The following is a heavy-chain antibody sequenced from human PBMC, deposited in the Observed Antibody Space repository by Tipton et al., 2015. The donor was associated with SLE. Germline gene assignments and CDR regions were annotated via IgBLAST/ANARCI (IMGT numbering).Heavy chain of an antibody. CDR1: GGSLSGYY. V-gene: IGHV4-4*07. CDR2: IYTSGNT. J-gene: IGHJ3*02. Sequence: TLSLTCTVSGGSLSGYYWSWIRQPAGKGLEWIGRIYTSGNTNYNPSHKSRVTVSADTSKNQFSLRLRSVTAADTAVYYCARRADGFDIWGQGTMVTVSS. CDR3: ARRADGFDI.